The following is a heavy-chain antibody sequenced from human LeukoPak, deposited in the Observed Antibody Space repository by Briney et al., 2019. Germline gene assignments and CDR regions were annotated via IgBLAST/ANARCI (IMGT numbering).Heavy chain of an antibody. CDR1: GFTFDDYA. CDR2: ISWNSGSI. D-gene: IGHD2-15*01. V-gene: IGHV3-9*01. Sequence: GGSLRLSCAASGFTFDDYAMHWVRQAPGKGLEWVSGISWNSGSIGYADSVKGRFTISRDNAKNSLYLQMNSLRAEDTALYYCAKEEYCSGGSCYAQGSFDYWGQGTLVTVSS. CDR3: AKEEYCSGGSCYAQGSFDY. J-gene: IGHJ4*02.